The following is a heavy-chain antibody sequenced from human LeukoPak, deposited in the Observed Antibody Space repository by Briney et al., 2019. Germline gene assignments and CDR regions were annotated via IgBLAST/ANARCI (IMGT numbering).Heavy chain of an antibody. CDR3: ARVQGRYSYGSGFDY. CDR1: GFTFSSYA. CDR2: ISYDGSNK. V-gene: IGHV3-30*04. Sequence: GGSLTLSCAASGFTFSSYAMHWVRQAPGKGLEWVAVISYDGSNKYYADSVKGRFTISRDNSKNTLYLQMNSLRAEDTAVYYCARVQGRYSYGSGFDYWGQGTLVTVSS. J-gene: IGHJ4*02. D-gene: IGHD5-18*01.